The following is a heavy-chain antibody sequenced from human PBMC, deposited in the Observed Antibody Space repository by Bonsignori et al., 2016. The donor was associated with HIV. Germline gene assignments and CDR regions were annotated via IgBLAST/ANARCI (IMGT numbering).Heavy chain of an antibody. V-gene: IGHV4-4*07. J-gene: IGHJ6*03. CDR2: IYTSGST. Sequence: GKGLEWIGRIYTSGSTNYNPSLKSRVTMSVDTSKNQFSLKLSSVTAADTAVYYCARDGYSNRPYYYYYYMDVWGKGTTVTVSS. D-gene: IGHD4-11*01. CDR3: ARDGYSNRPYYYYYYMDV.